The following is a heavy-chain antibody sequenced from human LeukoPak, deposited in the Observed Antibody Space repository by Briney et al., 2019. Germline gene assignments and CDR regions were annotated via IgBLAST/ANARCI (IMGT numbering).Heavy chain of an antibody. CDR2: IYTSGST. J-gene: IGHJ5*02. Sequence: SETLSLTCTVSGGSISSYYWSWIRRPAGKGLEWIGRIYTSGSTSYNPSLQSRVTMSVDTSKKQFSLRVSSVTAADTAVYYCARVDTSMDWFDPWGQGTLVTVSS. D-gene: IGHD5-18*01. V-gene: IGHV4-4*07. CDR1: GGSISSYY. CDR3: ARVDTSMDWFDP.